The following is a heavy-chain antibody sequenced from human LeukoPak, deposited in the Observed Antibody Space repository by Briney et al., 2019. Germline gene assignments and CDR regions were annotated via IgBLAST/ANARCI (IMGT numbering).Heavy chain of an antibody. J-gene: IGHJ4*02. CDR3: ATGVYSSSWYYFDY. Sequence: GASVNVSCKVSGYTLTELSMHLVRQAPGKGLEWMGGFDPEDGETIYAQKFQGRVTMTEDTSTDTAYMELSSLRSEDPAVYYCATGVYSSSWYYFDYWGQGTLVTVSS. V-gene: IGHV1-24*01. D-gene: IGHD6-13*01. CDR1: GYTLTELS. CDR2: FDPEDGET.